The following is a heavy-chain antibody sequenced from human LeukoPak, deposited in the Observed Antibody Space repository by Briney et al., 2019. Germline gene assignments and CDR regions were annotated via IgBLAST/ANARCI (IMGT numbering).Heavy chain of an antibody. CDR1: GGSISSGDYY. V-gene: IGHV4-31*03. J-gene: IGHJ4*02. CDR2: IYYSGNT. CDR3: ATRGYGSTWHSQN. D-gene: IGHD6-13*01. Sequence: SETLSLTCTVSGGSISSGDYYWSWIRQHPGKGLEWIGYIYYSGNTYYNPSLKSRVTISVDTSKNQFSLKLSSVTDADAAVYYCATRGYGSTWHSQNWGQGTLVTVSS.